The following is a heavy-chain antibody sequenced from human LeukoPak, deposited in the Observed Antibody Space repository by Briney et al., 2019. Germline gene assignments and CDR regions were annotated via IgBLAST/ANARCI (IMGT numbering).Heavy chain of an antibody. CDR2: INHSGST. Sequence: PSETLSLNCAVYGGSFSGYYWSWVRQPPGKGLEWIGEINHSGSTNYNPSLKSRVTISVDTSKNQFSLKLSSVTAADTAVYYCASGSSSSGRVDYWGQGTLVTVSS. V-gene: IGHV4-34*01. J-gene: IGHJ4*02. D-gene: IGHD6-6*01. CDR1: GGSFSGYY. CDR3: ASGSSSSGRVDY.